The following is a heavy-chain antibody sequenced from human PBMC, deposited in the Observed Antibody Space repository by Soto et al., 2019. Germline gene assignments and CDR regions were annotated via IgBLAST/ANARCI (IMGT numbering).Heavy chain of an antibody. J-gene: IGHJ4*02. CDR1: GGSISSGDYY. CDR3: AREGLNYYDSSGYYNY. CDR2: IYYSGST. V-gene: IGHV4-30-4*01. Sequence: QVQLQESGPGLVKPSQTLSLTCTVSGGSISSGDYYWSWIRQPPGKGLEWIGYIYYSGSTYYNPSLKSRVTITVDTSKNQCSLKLSSVTAADTAVYYCAREGLNYYDSSGYYNYWGQGTLVTVSS. D-gene: IGHD3-22*01.